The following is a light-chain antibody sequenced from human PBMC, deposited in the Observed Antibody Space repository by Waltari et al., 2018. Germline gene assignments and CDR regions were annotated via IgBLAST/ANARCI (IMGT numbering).Light chain of an antibody. CDR3: QSFDSNVRGGVV. CDR2: GNN. Sequence: QSILTQLTSVSGAPGQRVTISCTGSSSNIGAGHDVHWYQAFPGTAPKLLIYGNNKRPAGVPDRFSGSKSGSSASLAINGLQAEDEADYYCQSFDSNVRGGVVFGGGTKVTVL. V-gene: IGLV1-40*01. CDR1: SSNIGAGHD. J-gene: IGLJ3*02.